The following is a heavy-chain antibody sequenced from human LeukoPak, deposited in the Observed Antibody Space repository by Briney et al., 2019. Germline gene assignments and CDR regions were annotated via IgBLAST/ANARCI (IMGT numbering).Heavy chain of an antibody. D-gene: IGHD1-7*01. CDR1: GGSVSGGNYY. J-gene: IGHJ4*02. CDR3: TRTGSTGGY. V-gene: IGHV4-61*01. Sequence: SETLSLTCTVSGGSVSGGNYYCSWIRQSPGKGLEWIGYIRYSGSTVYNPPLKSRVTMSIDTSKNQFSLNLSSATAADTAVYYCTRTGSTGGYWGQGTLVTVSS. CDR2: IRYSGST.